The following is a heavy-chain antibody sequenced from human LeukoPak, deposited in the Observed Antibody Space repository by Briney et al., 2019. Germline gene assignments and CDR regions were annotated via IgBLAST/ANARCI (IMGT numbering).Heavy chain of an antibody. CDR1: GFTFSSYD. D-gene: IGHD2-21*01. J-gene: IGHJ5*02. V-gene: IGHV3-20*04. Sequence: PGGSLRLSCAASGFTFSSYDMHWVRQATGKGLEWVSGINWNGDRTGYADSVKGRFTISRDNAKNSLYLQMNSLRAEDTALYYCARDIVEDNWFDPWGQGTLVTVSS. CDR2: INWNGDRT. CDR3: ARDIVEDNWFDP.